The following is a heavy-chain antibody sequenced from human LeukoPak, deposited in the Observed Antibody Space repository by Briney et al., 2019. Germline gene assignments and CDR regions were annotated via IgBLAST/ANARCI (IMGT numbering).Heavy chain of an antibody. CDR2: ISSSSSYI. CDR1: GFTFSSYS. J-gene: IGHJ6*03. Sequence: GGSLRLSCAASGFTFSSYSMNWVRQAPGKGLEWVSPISSSSSYIYYADSVKGRFTISRDNAKNSLYLQMNSLRAEDTAVYYCARDSGYYDSSGYFYYYYMDVWGKGTTVTVSS. D-gene: IGHD3-22*01. V-gene: IGHV3-21*01. CDR3: ARDSGYYDSSGYFYYYYMDV.